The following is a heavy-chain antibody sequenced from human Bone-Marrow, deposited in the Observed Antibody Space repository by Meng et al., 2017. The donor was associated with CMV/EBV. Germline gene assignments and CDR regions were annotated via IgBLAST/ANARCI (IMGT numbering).Heavy chain of an antibody. Sequence: GESLKISCAASGFTFSSYGMHWVRQAPGKGLEWVAFIRYDGSNKYYADSVKGRFTISRDNSKNTLYLQMNSLRAEDTAVYYCAREGYCTNGVCYRGLGAFDIWGQGTMVTVSS. CDR3: AREGYCTNGVCYRGLGAFDI. CDR1: GFTFSSYG. D-gene: IGHD2-8*01. CDR2: IRYDGSNK. V-gene: IGHV3-30*02. J-gene: IGHJ3*02.